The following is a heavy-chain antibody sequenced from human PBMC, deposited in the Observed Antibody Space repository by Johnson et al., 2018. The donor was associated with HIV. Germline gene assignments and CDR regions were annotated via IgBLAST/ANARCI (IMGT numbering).Heavy chain of an antibody. D-gene: IGHD4-17*01. CDR1: GFTFSSYA. CDR3: ARSMTTVTVAFDI. V-gene: IGHV3-30*04. CDR2: ISYDGSNK. Sequence: QVQLVESGGDVVQPGRSLRLSCAASGFTFSSYAMHWVRQAPGKGLEWVAVISYDGSNKYYADSVKGRFTISRDNSKNTLYLQMNSLRAEDTAVYYCARSMTTVTVAFDIWGQGTMVTVSS. J-gene: IGHJ3*02.